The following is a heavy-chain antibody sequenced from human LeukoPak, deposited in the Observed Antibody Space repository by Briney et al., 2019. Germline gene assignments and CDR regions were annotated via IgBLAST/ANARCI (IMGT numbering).Heavy chain of an antibody. J-gene: IGHJ4*02. D-gene: IGHD3-22*01. V-gene: IGHV3-11*01. CDR3: ARDRNPPQNYYDSSADTGY. CDR1: GFTFSDYY. CDR2: ISSSGSTI. Sequence: GGSLRLSCAASGFTFSDYYMSWIRQAPGKGLEWVSYISSSGSTIYYADSVKGRFTISRDNAKNSLYLQMNSLRAEDTAVYYCARDRNPPQNYYDSSADTGYWGQGTLVTVSS.